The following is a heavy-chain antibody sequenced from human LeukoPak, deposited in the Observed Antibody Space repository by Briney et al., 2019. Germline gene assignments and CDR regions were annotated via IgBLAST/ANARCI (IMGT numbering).Heavy chain of an antibody. D-gene: IGHD6-13*01. CDR3: ARAGYSSSWYFDY. CDR1: GGSISSYY. Sequence: SETLSLTCTVSGGSISSYYWSWIRQPPGKGLEWIGYIYYSGSTNYNPSLKSQVTISVDTSKNQFSLKLSSVTAADTAVYYCARAGYSSSWYFDYWGQGTLVTVSS. J-gene: IGHJ4*02. V-gene: IGHV4-59*01. CDR2: IYYSGST.